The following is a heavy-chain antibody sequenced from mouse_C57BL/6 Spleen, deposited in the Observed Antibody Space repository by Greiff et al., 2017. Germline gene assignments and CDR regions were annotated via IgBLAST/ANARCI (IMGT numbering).Heavy chain of an antibody. J-gene: IGHJ2*01. CDR1: GYTFTSYW. Sequence: QVQLQQPGAELVKPGASVKMSCKASGYTFTSYWITWVKQRPGQGLEWIGDIYPGSGSTNYNEKFKSKATLTVDTSSSTAYMQLSSLTSEDSAVCYCDRDYYGSISFDCWGQGTTLTVSS. V-gene: IGHV1-55*01. D-gene: IGHD1-1*01. CDR2: IYPGSGST. CDR3: DRDYYGSISFDC.